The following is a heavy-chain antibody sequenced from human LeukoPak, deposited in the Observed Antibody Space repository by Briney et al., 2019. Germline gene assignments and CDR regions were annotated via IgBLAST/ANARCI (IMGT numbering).Heavy chain of an antibody. CDR1: GGSFSGYY. J-gene: IGHJ4*02. CDR2: INHSGST. D-gene: IGHD5-24*01. V-gene: IGHV4-34*01. Sequence: PSETLSLTCAVYGGSFSGYYWSWIRQPPGKGLEWIGEINHSGSTNYNPSLKSRVTVSVDTSKNQFSLKLSSVTAADTAVYYCARVYESLRDGYNLFDYWGQGTLVTVSS. CDR3: ARVYESLRDGYNLFDY.